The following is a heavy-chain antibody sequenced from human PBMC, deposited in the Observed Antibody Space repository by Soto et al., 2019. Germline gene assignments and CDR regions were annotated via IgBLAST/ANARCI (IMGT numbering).Heavy chain of an antibody. Sequence: PSETLSLTCTVSGGSISNYYWSWIRQPPGRGLEWIGHIFYSGSTNYNPALKSRVTISVDTSKSQFSLKLSSVTAADTAVYYCARDHVDGGDYFFAYWGQGTLVTVSS. J-gene: IGHJ4*02. CDR1: GGSISNYY. CDR2: IFYSGST. D-gene: IGHD2-21*02. V-gene: IGHV4-59*01. CDR3: ARDHVDGGDYFFAY.